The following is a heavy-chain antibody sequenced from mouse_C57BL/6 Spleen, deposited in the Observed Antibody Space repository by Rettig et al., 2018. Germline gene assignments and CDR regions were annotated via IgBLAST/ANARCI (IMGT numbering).Heavy chain of an antibody. J-gene: IGHJ1*03. CDR2: IGPGSGST. Sequence: IGKIGPGSGSTYYNEKFKGKATLTADKSSSTAYMQLSSLTSEDSAVYFCAREGDYDYDHWYFDVWGTGTTVTVSS. CDR3: AREGDYDYDHWYFDV. V-gene: IGHV1-77*01. D-gene: IGHD2-4*01.